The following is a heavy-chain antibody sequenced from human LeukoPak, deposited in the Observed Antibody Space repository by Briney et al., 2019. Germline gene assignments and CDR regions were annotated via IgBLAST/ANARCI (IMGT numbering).Heavy chain of an antibody. CDR3: ARDPGGGPTHGF. CDR1: GVTVGNNY. J-gene: IGHJ4*02. CDR2: IYSDGST. Sequence: GGSLRLSCAASGVTVGNNYMSWVRQPPGKGLEWISVIYSDGSTYYADSVKGRFTISRDSSENSLYLQMNSLRAEDTAVYYCARDPGGGPTHGFWGQGTLVTVSS. V-gene: IGHV3-53*05. D-gene: IGHD1-26*01.